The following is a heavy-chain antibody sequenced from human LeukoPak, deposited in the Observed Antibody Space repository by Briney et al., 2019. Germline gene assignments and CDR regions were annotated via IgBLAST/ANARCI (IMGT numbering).Heavy chain of an antibody. CDR1: GFTLSNYE. Sequence: GGSLRLSCAASGFTLSNYEVTWVRQAPGKGLECISYISSSGDTRYYTDSVKGRFTISRDSARNSVGLQMNSLRPEDTAIYYCAGSYKSGSLDLWGQGTLVTVSS. CDR2: ISSSGDTR. V-gene: IGHV3-48*03. J-gene: IGHJ5*02. CDR3: AGSYKSGSLDL. D-gene: IGHD3-10*01.